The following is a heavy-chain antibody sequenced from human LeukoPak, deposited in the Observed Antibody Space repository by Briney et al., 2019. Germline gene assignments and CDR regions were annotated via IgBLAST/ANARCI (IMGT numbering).Heavy chain of an antibody. D-gene: IGHD6-19*01. CDR2: IDSDGNT. Sequence: GGSLRLSCAASGFTFSTYWMHWVRQAPGKGLVWVSRIDSDGNTYYADPVKGRLTISRDNAKNTVYLQMNSLRAEDTAVYYCARDEEWLVGNSWGQGTLVTVSS. CDR1: GFTFSTYW. V-gene: IGHV3-74*01. CDR3: ARDEEWLVGNS. J-gene: IGHJ4*02.